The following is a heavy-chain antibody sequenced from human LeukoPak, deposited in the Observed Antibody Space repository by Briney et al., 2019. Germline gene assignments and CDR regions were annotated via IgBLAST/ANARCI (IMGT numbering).Heavy chain of an antibody. D-gene: IGHD3-16*01. V-gene: IGHV3-48*01. Sequence: PGGSLRLSCAASRFNLKTYSINWVRQAPGKGLEWISYITSDSAFMYYADSVKGRFTISRDNAKNSVYLQMHSLRVEDTAVYYCARDLTSAYWTPGGYYYYMDVWGKGTTVTVSS. CDR1: RFNLKTYS. CDR3: ARDLTSAYWTPGGYYYYMDV. J-gene: IGHJ6*03. CDR2: ITSDSAFM.